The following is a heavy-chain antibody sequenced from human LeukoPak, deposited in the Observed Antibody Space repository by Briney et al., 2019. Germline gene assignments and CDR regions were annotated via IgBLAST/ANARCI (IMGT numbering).Heavy chain of an antibody. D-gene: IGHD3-10*01. CDR3: ASWSTGGSGPPIDYYYYGMDV. J-gene: IGHJ6*02. V-gene: IGHV3-21*01. Sequence: PGGSLRLSCAASGFTFSSYSMNWVRQAPGKGLEWVSSISSSSSYIYYADSVKGRFTISRDNAKNSLYLQMNSLRAEDTAVYYCASWSTGGSGPPIDYYYYGMDVWGQGTTVTVSS. CDR2: ISSSSSYI. CDR1: GFTFSSYS.